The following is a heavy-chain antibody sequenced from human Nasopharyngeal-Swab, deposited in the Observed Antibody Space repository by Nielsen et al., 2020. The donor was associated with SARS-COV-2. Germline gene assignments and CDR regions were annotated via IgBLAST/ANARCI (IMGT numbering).Heavy chain of an antibody. CDR2: ISYDGSNK. D-gene: IGHD5-12*01. CDR1: GFTFSSYG. V-gene: IGHV3-30*18. Sequence: GGSLRLSCAASGFTFSSYGLHWVRQAPGKGLEWVAVISYDGSNKLYADSVKGRFTISSDKSKNTLYLQMNSLRAEDTAVYYCAKDREGQYTGYDWMVGYFDYWGQGTLVTVSS. J-gene: IGHJ4*02. CDR3: AKDREGQYTGYDWMVGYFDY.